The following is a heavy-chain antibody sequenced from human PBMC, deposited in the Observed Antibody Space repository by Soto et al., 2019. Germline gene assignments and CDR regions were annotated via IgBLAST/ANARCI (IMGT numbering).Heavy chain of an antibody. J-gene: IGHJ4*02. V-gene: IGHV6-1*01. CDR2: TYYRSRWYH. CDR3: ASYRYDY. CDR1: GDSISSNSAA. Sequence: SQSLSLTCAISGDSISSNSAAWNWIRQSPSRGFEWLGRTYYRSRWYHDYAVSVKSRIIINPDTSKNQVSLQLNSVTPDDTAVYYCASYRYDYWGQGTVVTVSS. D-gene: IGHD4-4*01.